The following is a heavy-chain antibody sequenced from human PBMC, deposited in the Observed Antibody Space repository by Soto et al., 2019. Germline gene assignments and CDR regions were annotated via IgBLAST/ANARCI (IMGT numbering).Heavy chain of an antibody. CDR3: ARGITIFGVVIMNYYYSMDV. V-gene: IGHV1-46*01. J-gene: IGHJ6*02. Sequence: ASVKVSCKASGYTFTSYYMHWVRQAPGQGLEWMGIINPSGGSTSYAQKFQGRVTMTRDTSTSTVYMELSSLRSEDTAVYYCARGITIFGVVIMNYYYSMDVWGQGTTVTVSS. CDR2: INPSGGST. CDR1: GYTFTSYY. D-gene: IGHD3-3*01.